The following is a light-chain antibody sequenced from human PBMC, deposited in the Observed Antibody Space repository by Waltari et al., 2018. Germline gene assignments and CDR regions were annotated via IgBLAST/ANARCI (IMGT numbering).Light chain of an antibody. CDR1: QSLLHSNGNTY. CDR2: KVS. V-gene: IGKV2-30*02. J-gene: IGKJ4*01. CDR3: MQGTHFPRT. Sequence: DVVMTQSPLSLPITPGQPASMTCRSSQSLLHSNGNTYLSWFLEKPGQPPRSLIYKVSNRDSEVPDRFSGSGAGTDFTQKSSRVEAEDVVVYYCMQGTHFPRTFGGGTKVEIK.